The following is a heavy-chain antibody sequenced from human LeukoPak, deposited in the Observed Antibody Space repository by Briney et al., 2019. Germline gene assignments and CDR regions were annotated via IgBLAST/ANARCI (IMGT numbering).Heavy chain of an antibody. Sequence: GGSLRLSCAASGFTFSKTWMSWVRQAPGKGLEWVANIKVDGSERYYVDSVNGRFTISRDNAKNSLYLQMTSLRAADTAIYYCARDWNYGFDYWGQGTLVTVSS. CDR1: GFTFSKTW. D-gene: IGHD1-7*01. V-gene: IGHV3-7*01. CDR2: IKVDGSER. CDR3: ARDWNYGFDY. J-gene: IGHJ4*02.